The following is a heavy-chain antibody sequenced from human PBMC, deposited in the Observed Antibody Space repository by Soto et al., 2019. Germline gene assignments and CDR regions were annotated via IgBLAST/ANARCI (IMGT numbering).Heavy chain of an antibody. J-gene: IGHJ6*02. CDR2: INYSGTT. Sequence: SETLSLTCTVSGGSIASSNFYWGWIRQPPGRGLEWIGSINYSGTTYYKPSLKCRVYISVDTSKNQFSLRLTSVTAADTAVYYCAADTVTTFPSYYFYGMDVWGQGTTVTVSS. CDR3: AADTVTTFPSYYFYGMDV. CDR1: GGSIASSNFY. V-gene: IGHV4-39*01. D-gene: IGHD4-4*01.